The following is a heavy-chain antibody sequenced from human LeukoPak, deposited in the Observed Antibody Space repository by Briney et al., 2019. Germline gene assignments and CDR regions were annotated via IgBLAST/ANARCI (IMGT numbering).Heavy chain of an antibody. CDR1: GFTFSTYS. D-gene: IGHD6-13*01. CDR2: ISSSSTI. V-gene: IGHV3-48*04. CDR3: ARVAAGPLYFGY. Sequence: GGSLRLSCAASGFTFSTYSMNWVRQAPGKGLEWVSYISSSSTIYYADSVKGRFTISRDNAKNSLYLQMNSLRTDDTAVYYCARVAAGPLYFGYWGQGTLVTVSS. J-gene: IGHJ4*02.